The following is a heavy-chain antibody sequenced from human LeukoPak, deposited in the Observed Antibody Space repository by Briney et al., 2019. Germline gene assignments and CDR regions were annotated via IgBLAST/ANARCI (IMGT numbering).Heavy chain of an antibody. V-gene: IGHV3-30*02. CDR2: IRYDGSNK. CDR1: GFTFSSYG. Sequence: QPGGSLRLSCAASGFTFSSYGMHWVRQAPGKGLEWVAFIRYDGSNKYYADSVKGRFTISRDNSKNTLYLQMNSLRAEDTAVYYCAKDPWYQLLNPIGSGAFDIWGQGTMVTVSS. D-gene: IGHD2-2*01. J-gene: IGHJ3*02. CDR3: AKDPWYQLLNPIGSGAFDI.